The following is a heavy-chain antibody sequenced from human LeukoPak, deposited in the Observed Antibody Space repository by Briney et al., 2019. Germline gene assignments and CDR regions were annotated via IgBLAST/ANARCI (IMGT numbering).Heavy chain of an antibody. Sequence: SETLSLTCIVSGYSISSGHYWGWIRQPPGKGLEWIGNIYHRGTTYYNPSLKSRVTISVDTSKNQFSLKLSSVTAADTAVYYCARLYGGSSGSDAFDIWGQGTMVTVSS. CDR2: IYHRGTT. CDR3: ARLYGGSSGSDAFDI. CDR1: GYSISSGHY. J-gene: IGHJ3*02. D-gene: IGHD1-26*01. V-gene: IGHV4-38-2*02.